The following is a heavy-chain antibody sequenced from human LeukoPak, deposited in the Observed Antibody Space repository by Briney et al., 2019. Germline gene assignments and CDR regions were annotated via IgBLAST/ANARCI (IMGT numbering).Heavy chain of an antibody. J-gene: IGHJ4*02. CDR2: IYSGGST. Sequence: GGSLRLSCAASGFTVSSNYMSWVRQAPGKGLEWVSVIYSGGSTYYADSVKGRFTISRDNSHNTLYLQMNSLRAEDTAVYYCARDSDEFFSNWLFPDYWGQGSLVIVSS. D-gene: IGHD3-22*01. CDR3: ARDSDEFFSNWLFPDY. V-gene: IGHV3-53*05. CDR1: GFTVSSNY.